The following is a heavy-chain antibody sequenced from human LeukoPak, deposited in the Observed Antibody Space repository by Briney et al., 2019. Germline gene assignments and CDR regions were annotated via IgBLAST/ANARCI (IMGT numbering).Heavy chain of an antibody. CDR3: AKATPVTSFDY. V-gene: IGHV3-30*02. D-gene: IGHD4-23*01. CDR1: GFTFRTYG. CDR2: IRLDGSDK. J-gene: IGHJ4*02. Sequence: GGSLRLSCAASGFTFRTYGMHWVRQAPGKGLDWVAFIRLDGSDKYYADSVKGRFTISRDNSKNTVYLQMNSLRAEDTAMYYCAKATPVTSFDYWGQGTLVTVSS.